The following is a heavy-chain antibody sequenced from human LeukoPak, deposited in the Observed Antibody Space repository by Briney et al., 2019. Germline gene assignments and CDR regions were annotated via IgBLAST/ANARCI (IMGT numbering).Heavy chain of an antibody. CDR2: ISGSGGST. V-gene: IGHV3-23*01. Sequence: GGSLRLSCAASGFTFSSYAMSWVRQAPGKGLEWVSAISGSGGSTYYADSVKGRFTISRDNSKNTLYPQMNSLRAEDTAVYYCARQLYELLYYFDYWGQGTLVTVSS. CDR3: ARQLYELLYYFDY. J-gene: IGHJ4*02. CDR1: GFTFSSYA. D-gene: IGHD5/OR15-5a*01.